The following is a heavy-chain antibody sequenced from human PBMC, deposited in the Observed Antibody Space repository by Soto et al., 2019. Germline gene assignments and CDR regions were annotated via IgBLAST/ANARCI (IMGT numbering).Heavy chain of an antibody. CDR2: ISSTTNYI. Sequence: VGSLILSCSSSVFTFTSYSINLFLQAPGKGLEWVSSISSTTNYIYYGDSMKGLFTISRDNAKNSLYLEMNSLRAEDTAVYYCERESEDINSKFDYWGKGTMVTVSS. CDR1: VFTFTSYS. V-gene: IGHV3-21*06. D-gene: IGHD1-1*01. J-gene: IGHJ4*02. CDR3: ERESEDINSKFDY.